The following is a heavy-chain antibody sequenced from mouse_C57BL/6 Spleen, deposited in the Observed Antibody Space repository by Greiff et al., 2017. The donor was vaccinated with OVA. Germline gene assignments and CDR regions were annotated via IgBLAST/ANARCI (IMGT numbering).Heavy chain of an antibody. CDR1: GYTFTSYG. CDR2: IYPRSGNT. J-gene: IGHJ3*01. V-gene: IGHV1-81*01. Sequence: QVQLKESGAELARPGASVKLSCKASGYTFTSYGISWVKQRTGQGLEWIGEIYPRSGNTYYNEKFKGKATLTADKSSSTAYMELRSLTSEDSAVYFCARTDSSGYTWFAYWGQGTLVTVSA. D-gene: IGHD3-2*02. CDR3: ARTDSSGYTWFAY.